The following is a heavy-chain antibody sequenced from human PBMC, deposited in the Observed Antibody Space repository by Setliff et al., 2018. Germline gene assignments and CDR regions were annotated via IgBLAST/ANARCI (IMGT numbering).Heavy chain of an antibody. D-gene: IGHD2-21*02. CDR3: ARVPPRDQAFDY. CDR2: INPSGGST. CDR1: GYTFTSYY. V-gene: IGHV1-46*01. Sequence: ASVKVSCKASGYTFTSYYIHWVRLAPGQGLEWMGIINPSGGSTSYAQKFQGRVTMTRDTSTSTVYMELSSLRSEDTAVYFCARVPPRDQAFDYWGQGTLVTVSS. J-gene: IGHJ4*02.